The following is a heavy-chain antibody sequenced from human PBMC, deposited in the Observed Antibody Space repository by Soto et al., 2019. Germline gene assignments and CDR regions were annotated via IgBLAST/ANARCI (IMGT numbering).Heavy chain of an antibody. J-gene: IGHJ6*02. CDR3: ARDPLSIAARYPRGRHYYGMDV. D-gene: IGHD6-6*01. Sequence: PGGSLRLSCAASGFTFSSYAMSWVRQAPGKGLEWVSAISGSGGSTYYADSVKGRFTISRDNSKNTLYLQMNSLRAEDTAVYYCARDPLSIAARYPRGRHYYGMDVWGQGTTVTVSS. CDR1: GFTFSSYA. V-gene: IGHV3-23*01. CDR2: ISGSGGST.